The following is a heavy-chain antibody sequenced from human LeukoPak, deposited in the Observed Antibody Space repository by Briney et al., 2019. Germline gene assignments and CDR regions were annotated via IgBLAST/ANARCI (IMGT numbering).Heavy chain of an antibody. D-gene: IGHD1/OR15-1a*01. CDR1: GGTFSSYA. CDR3: ARGLSTNSDFDY. Sequence: SVKVSCKASGGTFSSYAISWVRQAPGQGLEWMGRIIPILGIANYAQKFQGRVTITADKSTSTAYMELSSLRSEDTAVYYCARGLSTNSDFDYWGQGTLVTVSS. CDR2: IIPILGIA. J-gene: IGHJ4*02. V-gene: IGHV1-69*04.